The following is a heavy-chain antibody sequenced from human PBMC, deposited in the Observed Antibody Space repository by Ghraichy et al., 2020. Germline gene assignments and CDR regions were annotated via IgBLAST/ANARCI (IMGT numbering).Heavy chain of an antibody. V-gene: IGHV4-4*09. CDR1: GASIISYY. D-gene: IGHD5-24*01. J-gene: IGHJ2*01. Sequence: SQTLSLTCTVSGASIISYYWSWIRQPPGKGLEWIGYIYNSGSTDYNPSLKSRVSISVDTSKNQFSLKLNSVTAADTAVYYCAKRVAMATLAGYWYFDLWGRGTLVTVSS. CDR3: AKRVAMATLAGYWYFDL. CDR2: IYNSGST.